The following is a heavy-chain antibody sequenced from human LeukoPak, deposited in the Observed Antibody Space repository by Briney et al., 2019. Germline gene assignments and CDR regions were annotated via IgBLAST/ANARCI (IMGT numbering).Heavy chain of an antibody. V-gene: IGHV3-23*01. CDR3: GLAPPIYDYGDYR. CDR2: ISGSGGST. J-gene: IGHJ5*02. CDR1: GFTFSSYA. D-gene: IGHD4-17*01. Sequence: GGSLRLSCAASGFTFSSYAMSWVRQAPGKGLEWVSAISGSGGSTYYADSVKGRFTISRDNSKNTLHLQMNSLRAEDTAVYYCGLAPPIYDYGDYRWGQGTLVTVSS.